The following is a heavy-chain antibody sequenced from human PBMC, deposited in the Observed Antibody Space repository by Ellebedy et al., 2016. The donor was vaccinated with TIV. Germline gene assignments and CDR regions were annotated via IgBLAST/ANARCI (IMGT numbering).Heavy chain of an antibody. CDR3: ARRPDDYGGNTQENYGMDV. J-gene: IGHJ6*02. CDR1: GYSFTSYW. Sequence: GESLKISCKGSGYSFTSYWIGWVRQMPGKGLEWMGIIYPGDSDTSYSPSFQGQVTISADKSISTAYLQWSSLKASDTAMYYCARRPDDYGGNTQENYGMDVWGQGTTVTVSS. D-gene: IGHD4-23*01. CDR2: IYPGDSDT. V-gene: IGHV5-51*01.